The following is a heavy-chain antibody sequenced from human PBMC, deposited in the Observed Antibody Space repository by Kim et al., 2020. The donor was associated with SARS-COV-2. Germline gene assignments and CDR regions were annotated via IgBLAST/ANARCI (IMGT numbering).Heavy chain of an antibody. CDR2: IRSKAYGGTT. J-gene: IGHJ6*02. V-gene: IGHV3-49*03. CDR1: GFTFGDYA. CDR3: TRVRGGDYYYYYYGMDV. Sequence: GGSLRLSCTASGFTFGDYAMSWFRQAPGKGLEWVGFIRSKAYGGTTEYAASVKGRFTISRDDSKSIAYLQMNSLKTEDTAVYYCTRVRGGDYYYYYYGMDVWGQGTTVTVSS. D-gene: IGHD4-17*01.